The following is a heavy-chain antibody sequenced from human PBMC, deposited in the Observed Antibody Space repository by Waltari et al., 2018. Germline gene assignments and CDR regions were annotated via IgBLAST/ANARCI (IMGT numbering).Heavy chain of an antibody. D-gene: IGHD6-6*01. CDR2: IYHSGST. J-gene: IGHJ6*03. Sequence: QLQLQESGSGLVKPSQTLSLTCAVSGGSISSGGYSWSWIRQPPGKGLEWIGYIYHSGSTYYNPSLKSRVTISVDRSKNQFSLKLSSVTAADTAVYYCARLYSSSSSYYHYYMDVWGKGTTVTVSS. V-gene: IGHV4-30-2*01. CDR1: GGSISSGGYS. CDR3: ARLYSSSSSYYHYYMDV.